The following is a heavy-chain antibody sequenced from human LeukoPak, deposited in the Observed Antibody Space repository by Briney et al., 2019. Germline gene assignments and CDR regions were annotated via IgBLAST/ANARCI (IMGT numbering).Heavy chain of an antibody. J-gene: IGHJ4*02. CDR1: GFSFSIYF. D-gene: IGHD3-16*01. CDR2: ISRTSEYI. Sequence: GGSLRLSCAASGFSFSIYFMNWVRQAPGKGLEWVSSISRTSEYIHYADSVRGRFAISRDNAKNSVYLQMNSLRAEDTAVYFCAGGGDFDYRGQGILVTVSA. V-gene: IGHV3-21*01. CDR3: AGGGDFDY.